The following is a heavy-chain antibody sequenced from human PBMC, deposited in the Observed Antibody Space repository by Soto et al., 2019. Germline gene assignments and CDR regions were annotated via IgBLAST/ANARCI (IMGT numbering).Heavy chain of an antibody. V-gene: IGHV3-23*01. J-gene: IGHJ4*02. CDR1: GFTFSSYA. Sequence: EVQLLESGGGLVQSGGSLRLSCAASGFTFSSYAMSWVRQAPGKGLEWVSTISGSGGGTFYSDSVKGRFTISRDNSKNTLYLQMNSLRAEDTAVYYCAKGRGIFENWGQGTLVTVSS. D-gene: IGHD3-3*02. CDR3: AKGRGIFEN. CDR2: ISGSGGGT.